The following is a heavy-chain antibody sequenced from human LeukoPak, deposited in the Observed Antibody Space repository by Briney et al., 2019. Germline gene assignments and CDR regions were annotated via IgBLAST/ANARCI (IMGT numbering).Heavy chain of an antibody. CDR2: IYWDDDK. J-gene: IGHJ5*02. CDR3: AHRRHDILTGYYKGGGWFDP. CDR1: GFSLSTSGVG. Sequence: SGPALVKPTQTLTLTCTFSGFSLSTSGVGVGWIRQPPGKALEWLALIYWDDDKRYSPSLKSRLTITKDTSKNQVVLTMTNMDSVDTATYYCAHRRHDILTGYYKGGGWFDPWGQGTLVTVSS. V-gene: IGHV2-5*02. D-gene: IGHD3-9*01.